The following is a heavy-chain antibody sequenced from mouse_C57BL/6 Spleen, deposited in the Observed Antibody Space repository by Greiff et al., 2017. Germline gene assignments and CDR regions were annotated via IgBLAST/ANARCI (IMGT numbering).Heavy chain of an antibody. CDR3: ARCYDYDGYAMDY. CDR1: GYTFTDHT. J-gene: IGHJ4*01. D-gene: IGHD2-4*01. CDR2: IYPRDGST. Sequence: VHLVESDAELVKPGASVKISCKVSGYTFTDHTIHWMKQRPEQGLEWIGYIYPRDGSTKYNEKFKGKATLTADKSSSTAYMQLNSLTSEDSAVYFCARCYDYDGYAMDYWGQGTSVTVSS. V-gene: IGHV1-78*01.